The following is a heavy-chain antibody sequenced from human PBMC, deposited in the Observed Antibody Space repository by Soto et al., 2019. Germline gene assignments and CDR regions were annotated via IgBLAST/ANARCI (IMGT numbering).Heavy chain of an antibody. J-gene: IGHJ6*02. CDR3: ARDLALEYYYYYGMDV. CDR2: ISSSSSYI. CDR1: GFTFSSYS. Sequence: PGGSLRLSCAASGFTFSSYSMNWVRQAPGKGLEWVSSISSSSSYIYYADSVKGRFTISRDNAKNSLYLQMNSLRAEDTAVYYCARDLALEYYYYYGMDVWGQGTTVTVSS. V-gene: IGHV3-21*01.